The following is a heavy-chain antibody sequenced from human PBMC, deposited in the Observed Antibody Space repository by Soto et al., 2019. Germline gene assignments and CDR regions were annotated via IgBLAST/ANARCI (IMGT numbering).Heavy chain of an antibody. D-gene: IGHD1-7*01. V-gene: IGHV3-23*01. CDR2: SSATGAGT. CDR3: AKDRRAGGNYGFYSDF. Sequence: GGSLRLSCSASGFTFSSYGMTWVRQAPGKGLEWVSFSSATGAGTYYADSVKGRFTISRDNSKNTLYLQMTSLRADDTAVYYCAKDRRAGGNYGFYSDFWGQGALVTVSS. J-gene: IGHJ4*02. CDR1: GFTFSSYG.